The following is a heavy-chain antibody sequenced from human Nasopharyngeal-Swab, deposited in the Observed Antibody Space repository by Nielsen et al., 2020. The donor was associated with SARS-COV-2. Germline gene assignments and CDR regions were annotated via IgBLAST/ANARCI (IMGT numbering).Heavy chain of an antibody. Sequence: ASVKVSCKASGYTFTTYNVHWVRQAPGQGLEWMGRINPSGGDTGYAQKFQGRVTMTRDTSTSTVYMEVSSLRSEDTAVYYCANRRLEGIDAWGQGTTVTVSS. J-gene: IGHJ6*02. CDR1: GYTFTTYN. D-gene: IGHD1-1*01. V-gene: IGHV1-46*01. CDR3: ANRRLEGIDA. CDR2: INPSGGDT.